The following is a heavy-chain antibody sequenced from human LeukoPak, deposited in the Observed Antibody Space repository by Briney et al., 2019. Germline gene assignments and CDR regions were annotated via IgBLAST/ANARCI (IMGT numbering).Heavy chain of an antibody. D-gene: IGHD3-9*01. CDR2: INGDGRNI. CDR1: GFTFSSYW. J-gene: IGHJ6*02. CDR3: TRDLMDYDVSTGLHHYYMDV. Sequence: GGSLRLSCVTSGFTFSSYWMHWVRQDPRKGLVWVSRINGDGRNINYADSVRGRFAISRDNAKNTLYLQMNTLRVEDTAVYYCTRDLMDYDVSTGLHHYYMDVWGQGTTVTVSS. V-gene: IGHV3-74*01.